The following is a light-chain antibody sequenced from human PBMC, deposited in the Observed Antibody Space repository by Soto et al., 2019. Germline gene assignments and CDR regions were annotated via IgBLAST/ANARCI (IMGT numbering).Light chain of an antibody. V-gene: IGKV2-28*01. CDR2: VGS. Sequence: DIVMTQSPLSLAVTPGEPASISCRSSQSLLHSNGYNYLDWYLQEPGQSPQLQIYVGSNRASGVSDRFSGSASATDCTLKISRVEAEDVAVYYCMQPLDSPITFGQPTRLDIK. CDR3: MQPLDSPIT. J-gene: IGKJ5*01. CDR1: QSLLHSNGYNY.